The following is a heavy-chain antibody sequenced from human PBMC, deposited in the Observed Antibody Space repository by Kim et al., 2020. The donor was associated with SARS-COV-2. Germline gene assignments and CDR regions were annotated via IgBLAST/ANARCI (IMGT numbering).Heavy chain of an antibody. CDR3: ARDDPTMPFDY. CDR2: IWYDGSNK. J-gene: IGHJ4*02. Sequence: GGSLRLSCAASGFTFSSYGMHWVRQAPGKGLEWVAVIWYDGSNKYYADSVKGRFTISRDNSKNTLYLQMNSLRAEDTAVYYCARDDPTMPFDYWGQGTLVTVSS. D-gene: IGHD2-2*01. V-gene: IGHV3-33*08. CDR1: GFTFSSYG.